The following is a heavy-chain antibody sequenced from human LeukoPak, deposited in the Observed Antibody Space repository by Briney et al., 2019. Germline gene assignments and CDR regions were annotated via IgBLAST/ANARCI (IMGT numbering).Heavy chain of an antibody. CDR3: ARAPRGDVVVPDASTFDP. D-gene: IGHD2-2*01. Sequence: ASVKVSCKASGHTFMNSGISWVRQAPGQGLEWMGWISAYNGKTNYAQKVQGRVTMTTDTSTSTAYLELRSLRSDDTAVYYCARAPRGDVVVPDASTFDPWGQGTLVTVSS. J-gene: IGHJ5*02. CDR1: GHTFMNSG. CDR2: ISAYNGKT. V-gene: IGHV1-18*01.